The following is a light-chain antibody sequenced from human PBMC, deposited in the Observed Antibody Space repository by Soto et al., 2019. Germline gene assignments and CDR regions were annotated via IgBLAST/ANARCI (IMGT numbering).Light chain of an antibody. CDR1: SSDVDAYNY. J-gene: IGLJ1*01. CDR3: CSYTSSSTYV. CDR2: DVS. Sequence: QSVLTQPASVSGSPGQSITISCTGTSSDVDAYNYVSWYQQHPGKAPKVMIYDVSNRPSGVSYRFSGSKSGVTASLTISGLQAEDEAAYYCCSYTSSSTYVFGTGTKVTVL. V-gene: IGLV2-14*03.